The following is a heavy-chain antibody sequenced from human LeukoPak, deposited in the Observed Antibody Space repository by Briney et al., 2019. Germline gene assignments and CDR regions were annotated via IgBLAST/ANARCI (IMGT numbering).Heavy chain of an antibody. CDR1: GGSISSGSY. V-gene: IGHV4-61*02. Sequence: SQTLSLTCAVSGGSISSGSYWSWVRQPAGKGLEWIGRVYTTGTTNFNPSLKSRLSMSVDASKKQLYLRLNDVTAADTAVYFCATVSGAGGFLHKWGQGILVTVSS. CDR3: ATVSGAGGFLHK. CDR2: VYTTGTT. D-gene: IGHD7-27*01. J-gene: IGHJ4*02.